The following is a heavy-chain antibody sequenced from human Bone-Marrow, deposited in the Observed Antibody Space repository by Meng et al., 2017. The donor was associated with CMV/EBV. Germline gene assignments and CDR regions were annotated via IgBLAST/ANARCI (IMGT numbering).Heavy chain of an antibody. D-gene: IGHD5-24*01. CDR2: IYYSGST. Sequence: SETLSLTCTVSGGSVSSGSYYWSWIRQPPGKGLEWIGNIYYSGSTNYNPSLKSRVTISVDTSKNQFSLKLSYVTAEDTAVYYCARFASRGYNFDYWGQGTLVTVSS. J-gene: IGHJ4*02. CDR1: GGSVSSGSYY. V-gene: IGHV4-61*01. CDR3: ARFASRGYNFDY.